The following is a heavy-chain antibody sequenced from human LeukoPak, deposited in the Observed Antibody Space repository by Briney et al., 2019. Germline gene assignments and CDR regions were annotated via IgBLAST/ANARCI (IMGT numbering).Heavy chain of an antibody. CDR2: ISYDGSNK. V-gene: IGHV3-30*18. CDR1: GFTFSSYG. D-gene: IGHD3-22*01. Sequence: PGGSLRLSCAASGFTFSSYGMHWVRQAAGKGLGWVAVISYDGSNKYNADSVKGRFTISRDNSKNTLYLQMNSLRAEDTAVYFCAKEKLTYYYDTSGYYPFDYWGQGTLVTVSS. J-gene: IGHJ4*02. CDR3: AKEKLTYYYDTSGYYPFDY.